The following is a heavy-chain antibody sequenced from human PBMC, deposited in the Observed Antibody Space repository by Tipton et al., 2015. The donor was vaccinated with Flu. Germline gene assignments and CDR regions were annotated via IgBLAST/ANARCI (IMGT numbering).Heavy chain of an antibody. V-gene: IGHV1-46*01. CDR2: INPSGGNT. Sequence: QSGAEVKMPGASVKVSCKASGYTFTGYFMHWVRQAPGQRLEWVAIINPSGGNTKYTQKFQGRVTVTRDTSTSTVYMELSSLRSEDTAVYYCARDLSFDYWGQGTLVTVSS. CDR1: GYTFTGYF. J-gene: IGHJ4*02. CDR3: ARDLSFDY.